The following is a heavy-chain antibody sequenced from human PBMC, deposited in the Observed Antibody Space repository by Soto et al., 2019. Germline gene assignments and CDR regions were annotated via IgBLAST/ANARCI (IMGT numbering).Heavy chain of an antibody. CDR2: INPNSGGT. J-gene: IGHJ6*02. CDR1: GYTFTGYY. CDR3: ARDLKGGPGYYGMDV. V-gene: IGHV1-2*04. Sequence: ASVKVSCKASGYTFTGYYMHWVRQAPGQGLEWMGWINPNSGGTNYAQKFQGWVTMTRDTSISTAYMELSRLRSDDTAVYYCARDLKGGPGYYGMDVWGQGTTVTVSS. D-gene: IGHD3-16*01.